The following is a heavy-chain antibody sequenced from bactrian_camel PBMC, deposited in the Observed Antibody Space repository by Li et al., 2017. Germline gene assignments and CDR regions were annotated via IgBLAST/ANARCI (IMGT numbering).Heavy chain of an antibody. CDR2: IYSRDSTA. Sequence: QVQLVESGGGLVQPGGSLRLSCVTSGRRACMGWFRQSPGKEREGVARIYSRDSTANYADSVKGRFTISQDNAKNTMYLQMNSLKPEDTAMYYCAAGRYVADVFRESEYEYWGHGTQVTVS. D-gene: IGHD1*01. CDR3: AAGRYVADVFRESEYEY. CDR1: GRRAC. J-gene: IGHJ4*01. V-gene: IGHV3S68*01.